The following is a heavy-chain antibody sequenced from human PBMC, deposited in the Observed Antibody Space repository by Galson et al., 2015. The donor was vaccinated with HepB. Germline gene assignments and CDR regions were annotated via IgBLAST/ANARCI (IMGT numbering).Heavy chain of an antibody. J-gene: IGHJ4*02. CDR2: IWYDGSNK. Sequence: SLRLSCAASGFTFSSYGMHWVRQAPGKGLEWVAVIWYDGSNKYYADSVKGRFTVSRDNSKNTLYLQMNSLRAEDTAVYYCASLMGRGDGSDYWGQGTLVTVSS. D-gene: IGHD5-24*01. V-gene: IGHV3-33*01. CDR1: GFTFSSYG. CDR3: ASLMGRGDGSDY.